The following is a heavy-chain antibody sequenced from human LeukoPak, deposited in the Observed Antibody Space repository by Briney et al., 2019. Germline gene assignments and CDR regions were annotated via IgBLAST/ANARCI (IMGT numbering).Heavy chain of an antibody. D-gene: IGHD5-24*01. Sequence: SETLSLTCTVSGASMNSNYWIWIRQTPGKGLEWIGYIHYTGITKYNPSLTSRVTISVDTPRNQFSLKLTSITAADTAVYYCAKGRVDYNYADYWGQGTLVTVSS. CDR2: IHYTGIT. CDR1: GASMNSNY. CDR3: AKGRVDYNYADY. J-gene: IGHJ4*02. V-gene: IGHV4-59*01.